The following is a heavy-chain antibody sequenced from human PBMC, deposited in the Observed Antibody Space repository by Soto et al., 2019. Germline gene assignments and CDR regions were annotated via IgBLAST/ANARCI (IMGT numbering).Heavy chain of an antibody. Sequence: EVQLLQSGGGLVQPGMSLRISCVASGFSFSSYAMSWVRQAPGKGLEWVSSTSGSGGSAYYADSVKGRFTIARDNSKNTLHLEVSSLRAEDTAVYYCARGPYDFWSGAYYYFAMDVWGQGTTVTVSS. CDR1: GFSFSSYA. J-gene: IGHJ6*02. V-gene: IGHV3-23*01. CDR3: ARGPYDFWSGAYYYFAMDV. D-gene: IGHD3-3*01. CDR2: TSGSGGSA.